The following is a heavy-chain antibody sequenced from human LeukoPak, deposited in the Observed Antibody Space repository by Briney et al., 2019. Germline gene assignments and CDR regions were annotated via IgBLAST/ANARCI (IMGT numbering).Heavy chain of an antibody. CDR1: GFTFSSYA. V-gene: IGHV3-30*04. Sequence: PGRSLRLSCAASGFTFSSYAMHWVRQAPGKGLEWVAVISYDGSNKYYADSVKDRFTISRDNSKNTLYLQMNSLRAEDTAVYYCARGLSGSYPWDAFDIWSQGTMVTVSS. D-gene: IGHD3-10*01. CDR2: ISYDGSNK. CDR3: ARGLSGSYPWDAFDI. J-gene: IGHJ3*02.